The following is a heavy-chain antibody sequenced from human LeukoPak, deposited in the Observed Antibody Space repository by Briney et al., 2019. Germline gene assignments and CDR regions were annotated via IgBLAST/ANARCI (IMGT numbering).Heavy chain of an antibody. D-gene: IGHD2-2*01. J-gene: IGHJ6*03. CDR3: ASGVIVVVPGYCYYMDV. Sequence: GASVKVSCKASGGTFSSYAISWVRQAPGQGLEWMGGIIPIFGTANYAQKFQGRVTITADESTSTAYMELSSLRSEDTAVYYCASGVIVVVPGYCYYMDVWGKGTTVTVSS. V-gene: IGHV1-69*13. CDR1: GGTFSSYA. CDR2: IIPIFGTA.